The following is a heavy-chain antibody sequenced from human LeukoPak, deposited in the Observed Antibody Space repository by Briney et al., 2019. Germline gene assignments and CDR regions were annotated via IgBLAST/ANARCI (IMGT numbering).Heavy chain of an antibody. D-gene: IGHD6-13*01. CDR3: ARDHIAAAGTPQH. J-gene: IGHJ4*02. V-gene: IGHV3-66*01. CDR2: IYSDGST. Sequence: GGSLRLSCAASGFTVSSNFMTWVRQAPGKGLEWVSVIYSDGSTYYADSVKGRFTISRDNSKNTLFLQMNGLRAEDTAAYYCARDHIAAAGTPQHWGQGTLVTVSS. CDR1: GFTVSSNF.